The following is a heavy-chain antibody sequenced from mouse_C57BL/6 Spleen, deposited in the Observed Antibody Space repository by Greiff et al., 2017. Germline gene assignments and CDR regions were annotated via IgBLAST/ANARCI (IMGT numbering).Heavy chain of an antibody. D-gene: IGHD1-1*01. Sequence: QVQLKQPGAELVKPGASVKLSCKASGYTFTSYWMHWVKQRPGQGLEWIGMIHPNSGSTNYNEKFKSKATLTVDKSSSTAYMQLSSLTSEDSAVYYGARSGGSSLRFDYWGQGTTLTVSS. V-gene: IGHV1-64*01. J-gene: IGHJ2*01. CDR2: IHPNSGST. CDR1: GYTFTSYW. CDR3: ARSGGSSLRFDY.